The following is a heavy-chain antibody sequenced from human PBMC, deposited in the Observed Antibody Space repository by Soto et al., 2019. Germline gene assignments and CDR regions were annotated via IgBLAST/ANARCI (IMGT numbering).Heavy chain of an antibody. J-gene: IGHJ2*01. Sequence: EVQLVESGGGLVQPGGSLRLSCTASGFTFSDYDMHWVRQPTGKGLEWVSSISVRGNTYYSNSVKGRFTVSRENAKNSLYLHLTWTNAGGTFVYYCASEVGVTGCWFCDVWGGGTLVSLSS. CDR2: ISVRGNT. CDR3: ASEVGVTGCWFCDV. CDR1: GFTFSDYD. V-gene: IGHV3-13*04. D-gene: IGHD2-21*02.